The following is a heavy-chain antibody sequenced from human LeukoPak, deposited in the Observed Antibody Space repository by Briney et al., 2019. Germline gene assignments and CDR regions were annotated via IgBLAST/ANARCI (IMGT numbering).Heavy chain of an antibody. Sequence: ASVKVSCKVSGYTLTELSMHWVRQAPGKGLEWMGNYDPEDGETIYAQKFQGRVTMTEDTSTDTAYMELSSLRSEDTAVYYCATGLGYSMYYYDSSGPSAMDPWGQGTLVTVSS. CDR1: GYTLTELS. CDR3: ATGLGYSMYYYDSSGPSAMDP. V-gene: IGHV1-24*01. D-gene: IGHD3-22*01. J-gene: IGHJ5*02. CDR2: YDPEDGET.